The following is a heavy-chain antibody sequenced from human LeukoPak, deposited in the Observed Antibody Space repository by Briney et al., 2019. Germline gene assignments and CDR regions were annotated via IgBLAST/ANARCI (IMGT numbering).Heavy chain of an antibody. Sequence: ASVKVSCKASGYTFTDYYIHWVRQAPGQGLEWMGWINPNSGGTNYAQKFQGRVTMTRDTSISTAYMELSRLRSDDTAVYYCASPHLRYSSNWYAFDFWGQGTLVTVSS. CDR2: INPNSGGT. J-gene: IGHJ4*02. V-gene: IGHV1-2*02. CDR3: ASPHLRYSSNWYAFDF. CDR1: GYTFTDYY. D-gene: IGHD6-13*01.